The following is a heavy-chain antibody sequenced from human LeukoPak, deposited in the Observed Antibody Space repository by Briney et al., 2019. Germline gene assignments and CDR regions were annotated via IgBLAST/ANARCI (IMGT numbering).Heavy chain of an antibody. CDR2: ISSSSSYI. CDR3: ARHQESSTWYDAFDI. CDR1: GFTFSSYS. Sequence: PGGSLRLSCAASGFTFSSYSMNWVRRAPGKGLEWVSSISSSSSYIYYADSVKGRFTISRDNAENSLYLQMNSLRAEDTAVYYCARHQESSTWYDAFDIWGQGTMVTVSS. J-gene: IGHJ3*02. D-gene: IGHD6-13*01. V-gene: IGHV3-21*01.